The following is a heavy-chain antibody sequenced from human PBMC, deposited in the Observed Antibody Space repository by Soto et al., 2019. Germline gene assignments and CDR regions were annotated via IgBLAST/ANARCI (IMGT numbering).Heavy chain of an antibody. V-gene: IGHV4-4*02. J-gene: IGHJ6*02. Sequence: SETLSLTCVVSGGSISSSYWWSWVRQSPGKGLEWIGEIYHTGIINYNPSLKSRVTISVDKSNNQFSLMLHSVTAADTAVYYCVRQGFGALHGLVDVWGQGSTVTVS. CDR1: GGSISSSYW. CDR2: IYHTGII. D-gene: IGHD3-10*01. CDR3: VRQGFGALHGLVDV.